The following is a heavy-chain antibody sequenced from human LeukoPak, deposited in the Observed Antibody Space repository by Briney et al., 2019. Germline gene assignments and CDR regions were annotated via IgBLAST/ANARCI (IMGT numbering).Heavy chain of an antibody. CDR3: ARGSDYDILTGFDY. V-gene: IGHV1-2*04. CDR2: INPNSGGT. Sequence: ASVKVSCKASGGTFSSYAISWVRQAPGQGLEWMGWINPNSGGTNYAQKFQGWVTMTRDTSISTAYMELSRLRSDDTAVYCCARGSDYDILTGFDYWGQGTLVTVSS. D-gene: IGHD3-9*01. J-gene: IGHJ4*02. CDR1: GGTFSSYA.